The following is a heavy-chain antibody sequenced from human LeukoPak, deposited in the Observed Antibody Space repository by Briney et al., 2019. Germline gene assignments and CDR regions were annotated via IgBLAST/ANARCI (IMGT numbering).Heavy chain of an antibody. CDR3: SRSAYYDGSGNYYDY. D-gene: IGHD3-22*01. Sequence: GGSLRLSCAASGFTFSSYWMHWVRQAPGKGLVWVSRISDGGSTTTYADSVKGRITISRDNAKNTLYLQMNGLRAEDTAVYYCSRSAYYDGSGNYYDYWGQGTLVTVSS. J-gene: IGHJ4*02. V-gene: IGHV3-74*01. CDR1: GFTFSSYW. CDR2: ISDGGSTT.